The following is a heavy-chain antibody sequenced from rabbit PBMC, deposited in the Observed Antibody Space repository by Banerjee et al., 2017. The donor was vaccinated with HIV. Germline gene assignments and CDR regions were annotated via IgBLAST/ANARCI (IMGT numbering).Heavy chain of an antibody. CDR3: VRFASLNDL. V-gene: IGHV1S47*01. CDR2: IDPVFGST. J-gene: IGHJ4*01. CDR1: GIDFSSYG. D-gene: IGHD1-1*01. Sequence: EESGGDLVKPGASLTLTCTASGIDFSSYGVSWVRQAPGKGLEWIGYIDPVFGSTYYATWVNGRFTIANNNAQNTVDLQMNSLTAADTATYFCVRFASLNDLWGPGTLVTVS.